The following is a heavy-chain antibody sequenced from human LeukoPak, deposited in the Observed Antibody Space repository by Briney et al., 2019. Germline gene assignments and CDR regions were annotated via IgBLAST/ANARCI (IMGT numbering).Heavy chain of an antibody. V-gene: IGHV3-23*01. J-gene: IGHJ4*02. CDR1: GFTVSSNY. CDR2: ISGSGGRT. CDR3: AKDYNCDY. D-gene: IGHD3-10*01. Sequence: GGSLRLSCAASGFTVSSNYMSWVRQAPGKGLEWVSAISGSGGRTYYADSVKGRFTISRDNSKNTLYLQMNSLRAEDTAVYYCAKDYNCDYWGQGTLVTVSS.